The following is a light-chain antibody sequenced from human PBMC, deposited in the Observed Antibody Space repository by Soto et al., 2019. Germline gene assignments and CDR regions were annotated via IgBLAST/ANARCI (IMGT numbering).Light chain of an antibody. CDR3: QNYSSAPLT. CDR1: QDISNS. J-gene: IGKJ4*01. V-gene: IGKV1-27*01. Sequence: DIQMTQSPSSLSASVGDRVTITCRASQDISNSLAWYQQKPGKVAKVLIYATSILQSGVPARFSGSVSGTDFALTIISLQPEDVATYYGQNYSSAPLTFGGGTKLEI. CDR2: ATS.